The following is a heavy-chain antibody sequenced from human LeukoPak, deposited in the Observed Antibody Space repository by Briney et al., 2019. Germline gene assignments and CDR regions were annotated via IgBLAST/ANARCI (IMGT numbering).Heavy chain of an antibody. V-gene: IGHV1-69*13. CDR3: ARAGNYYGSGSYYSA. D-gene: IGHD3-10*01. J-gene: IGHJ5*02. Sequence: SVKVSCKASGGTFSSYAISWVRQAPGQGLEWMGGIIPIFGTANYAQKFQGRVTITADESTSIAYMELSSLRSEDTAVYYCARAGNYYGSGSYYSAWGQGTLVTVSS. CDR2: IIPIFGTA. CDR1: GGTFSSYA.